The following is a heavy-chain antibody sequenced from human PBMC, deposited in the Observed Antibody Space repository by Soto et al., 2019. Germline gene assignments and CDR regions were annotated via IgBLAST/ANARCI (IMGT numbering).Heavy chain of an antibody. J-gene: IGHJ6*03. V-gene: IGHV4-59*08. CDR2: IYYSGST. D-gene: IGHD2-2*01. CDR3: ARRRIERYCSSTSCNLHSTYYYCYMDV. CDR1: GGSISSYY. Sequence: SETLSLTCTVSGGSISSYYWSWIRQPPGKGLEWIGYIYYSGSTNYNPSLKSRVTISVDTSKNQFSLKLSSVTAADTAVYYCARRRIERYCSSTSCNLHSTYYYCYMDVWGKGTTVTVSS.